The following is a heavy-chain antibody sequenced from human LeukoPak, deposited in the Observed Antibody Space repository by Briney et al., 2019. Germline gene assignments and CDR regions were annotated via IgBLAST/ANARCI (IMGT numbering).Heavy chain of an antibody. D-gene: IGHD5-18*01. CDR3: AKDPSGDSFGSYGMDV. J-gene: IGHJ6*02. Sequence: GWSLRLSCAASGFTFSSYDMHWVRQAPGKGLEWVAVISYDGSKKYYAASVKGRFTISRDNSKNTLYLQMNSRRADDTAVYYCAKDPSGDSFGSYGMDVWGQGTTVTVSS. V-gene: IGHV3-30*18. CDR2: ISYDGSKK. CDR1: GFTFSSYD.